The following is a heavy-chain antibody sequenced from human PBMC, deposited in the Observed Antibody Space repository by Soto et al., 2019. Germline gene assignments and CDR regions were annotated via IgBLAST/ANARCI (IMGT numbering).Heavy chain of an antibody. CDR2: ISSSSSYI. J-gene: IGHJ4*02. D-gene: IGHD6-13*01. Sequence: EVQLVESGGGLVKPGGSLRLSCAASGFTFSSYSMNWVRQAPGKGLEWVSSISSSSSYIYYADSVKGRFTISRDNAKNSLYLQMNSLRAEDTAVYYCARDSSSSWYYFDYWGQGTLVTVSS. CDR1: GFTFSSYS. V-gene: IGHV3-21*01. CDR3: ARDSSSSWYYFDY.